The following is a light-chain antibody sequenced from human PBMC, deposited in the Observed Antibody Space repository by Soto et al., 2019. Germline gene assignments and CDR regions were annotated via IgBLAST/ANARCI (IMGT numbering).Light chain of an antibody. J-gene: IGLJ1*01. CDR2: FNN. Sequence: QSVLTQPPSVSGAPGQRVTISCTGSSSNIGAGYDVHWFQQVPGTAPTLLIYFNNNLPSGVPDRFSGSKSGTSASLAITGLQAEDEADYYCQSYDSSLSGWVFGTGTKLTVL. CDR3: QSYDSSLSGWV. V-gene: IGLV1-40*01. CDR1: SSNIGAGYD.